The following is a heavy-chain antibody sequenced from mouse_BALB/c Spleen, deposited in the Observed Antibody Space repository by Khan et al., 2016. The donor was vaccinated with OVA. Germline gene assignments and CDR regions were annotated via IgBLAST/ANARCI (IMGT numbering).Heavy chain of an antibody. Sequence: VQLKESGPELVKPGASVKISCKASGYSFTGYFMHWVMQSHGKSLEWIGRINPHIGETLYNQKFKDKATLTVDESSSTAHMELRSLASEDSAFYYCARIYGSDFDYWGQGTTLTVSS. D-gene: IGHD1-1*01. V-gene: IGHV1-20*02. CDR3: ARIYGSDFDY. CDR1: GYSFTGYF. J-gene: IGHJ2*01. CDR2: INPHIGET.